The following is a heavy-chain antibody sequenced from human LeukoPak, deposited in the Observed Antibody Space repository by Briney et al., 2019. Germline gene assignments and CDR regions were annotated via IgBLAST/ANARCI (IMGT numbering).Heavy chain of an antibody. CDR3: ARDRLWFGEFGEAFDI. V-gene: IGHV3-20*04. D-gene: IGHD3-10*01. CDR1: GFTFDDYG. J-gene: IGHJ3*02. CDR2: INWNGGST. Sequence: GGSLRLFCAASGFTFDDYGMSWVRQAPGKGLEGVSGINWNGGSTGYADSVKGRFTISRDNAKNSLHLQMNSLRAEDTALYYCARDRLWFGEFGEAFDIWGQGTMVTVSS.